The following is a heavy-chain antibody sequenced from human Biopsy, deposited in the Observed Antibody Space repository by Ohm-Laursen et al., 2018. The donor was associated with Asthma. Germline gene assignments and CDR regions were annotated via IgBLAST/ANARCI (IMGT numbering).Heavy chain of an antibody. V-gene: IGHV3-30-3*01. D-gene: IGHD6-13*01. CDR2: ITFDGSTQ. CDR3: LRDTLGYYFDI. Sequence: SLRLSCAAFGRHFGSYNMHWARQAPGKSLEWVAVITFDGSTQHYGDSVRGRFTISRDNSKNMLFLQMNSLRAEDTAVYYCLRDTLGYYFDIWGQGTQVTVSS. J-gene: IGHJ4*02. CDR1: GRHFGSYN.